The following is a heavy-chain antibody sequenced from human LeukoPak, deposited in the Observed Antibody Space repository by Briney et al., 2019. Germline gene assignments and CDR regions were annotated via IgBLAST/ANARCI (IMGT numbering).Heavy chain of an antibody. J-gene: IGHJ6*03. CDR3: ARGFTIFGVAHYYYYYMDV. CDR2: MDPNRGNT. D-gene: IGHD3-3*01. Sequence: ASVKVSCKASGYTFTSYDINWVRQAPGQGLEWMGWMDPNRGNTGYAQKLQGRVTMTTDTSTSTAYMELRSLRSDDTAVYYCARGFTIFGVAHYYYYYMDVWGKGTTVTVSS. CDR1: GYTFTSYD. V-gene: IGHV1-8*02.